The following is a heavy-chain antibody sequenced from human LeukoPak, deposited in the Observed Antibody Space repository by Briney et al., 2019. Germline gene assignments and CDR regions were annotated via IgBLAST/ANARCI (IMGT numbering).Heavy chain of an antibody. CDR1: GYTFTSYD. CDR2: MNPNSGNT. V-gene: IGHV1-8*02. CDR3: AAGSGSESVYYYYYMDV. Sequence: ASVKVSCKASGYTFTSYDINWVRQATGQGLEWMGWMNPNSGNTGYAQKFQGRVTMTRDTSTSTVYMELSSLRSEDTAVYYCAAGSGSESVYYYYYMDVWGKGTTVTISS. J-gene: IGHJ6*03. D-gene: IGHD3-10*01.